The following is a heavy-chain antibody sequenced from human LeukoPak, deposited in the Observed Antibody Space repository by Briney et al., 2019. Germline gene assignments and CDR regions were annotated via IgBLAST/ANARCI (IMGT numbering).Heavy chain of an antibody. Sequence: TGGSLRLSCAASGFSFANSVISWIRQAPGKGPEWVSAISGSGDRTDYADSVRGRFTISRDNSKSTLYLQMNSLRVEDTAIYYCAKTKAATIDYWGQGTLVTVSS. CDR1: GFSFANSV. D-gene: IGHD2-15*01. J-gene: IGHJ4*02. V-gene: IGHV3-23*01. CDR3: AKTKAATIDY. CDR2: ISGSGDRT.